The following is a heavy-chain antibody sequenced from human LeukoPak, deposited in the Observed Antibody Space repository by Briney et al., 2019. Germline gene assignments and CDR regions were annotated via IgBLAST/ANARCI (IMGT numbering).Heavy chain of an antibody. CDR2: ISYDGSNK. J-gene: IGHJ4*02. V-gene: IGHV3-30*18. CDR1: GFTFSSYG. Sequence: PGGSLRLSCAASGFTFSSYGMHWVRQAPGKGLEWVAVISYDGSNKYYADSVKGRFTISRDNSKNTLYLQMNSLRAEDTAVYYCAKDPADYSNYGDYFDYWGQGTLVTVSS. D-gene: IGHD4-11*01. CDR3: AKDPADYSNYGDYFDY.